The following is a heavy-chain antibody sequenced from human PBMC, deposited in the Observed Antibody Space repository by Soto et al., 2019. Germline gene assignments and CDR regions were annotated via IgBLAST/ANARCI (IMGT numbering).Heavy chain of an antibody. CDR1: GFSLSTSGVG. CDR3: AHRYAIQYYFDY. D-gene: IGHD2-8*01. V-gene: IGHV2-5*02. CDR2: IYWDDIK. Sequence: QITLKESGPTLVKPTQTLTLTCTFSGFSLSTSGVGVGWIRQPPGKALEWLALIYWDDIKRYSPSLKNRLTITKNTSKNQVVLTMTNMGPVDTATYYCAHRYAIQYYFDYWGQGTLVTVSS. J-gene: IGHJ4*02.